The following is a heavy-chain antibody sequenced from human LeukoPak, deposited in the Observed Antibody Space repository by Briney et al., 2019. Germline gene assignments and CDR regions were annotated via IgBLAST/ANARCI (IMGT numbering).Heavy chain of an antibody. CDR3: ARRSQQLVGYYYYYGMDV. V-gene: IGHV5-51*01. CDR2: IYPGDSDT. J-gene: IGHJ6*02. CDR1: GYSFTSYW. Sequence: GESLKISCKGSGYSFTSYWIGWVRQMPGKDLEWMGIIYPGDSDTRYSPSFQGQVTISADKSISTAYPQWSSLKASDTAMYYCARRSQQLVGYYYYYGMDVWGQGTTVTVSS. D-gene: IGHD6-13*01.